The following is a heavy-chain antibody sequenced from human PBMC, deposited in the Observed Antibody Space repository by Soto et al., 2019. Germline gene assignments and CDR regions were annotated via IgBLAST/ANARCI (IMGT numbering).Heavy chain of an antibody. Sequence: KFSCKASGGTFSIYAISCVRQAPGQGLDWMGGIIPIFGTANYAQKFQGRVTITADESTSTAYMELSSLRSEDTAVYYCARVFTVTTGGWFDPWGQGTLVTVSS. J-gene: IGHJ5*02. CDR2: IIPIFGTA. CDR1: GGTFSIYA. CDR3: ARVFTVTTGGWFDP. V-gene: IGHV1-69*01. D-gene: IGHD4-4*01.